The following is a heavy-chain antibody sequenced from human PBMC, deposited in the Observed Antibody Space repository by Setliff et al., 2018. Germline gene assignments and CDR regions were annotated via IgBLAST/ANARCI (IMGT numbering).Heavy chain of an antibody. CDR2: IYTSGST. V-gene: IGHV4-61*09. CDR1: GGSISSGSYY. CDR3: ARRADYSRSWSYYFDC. J-gene: IGHJ4*02. Sequence: SETLSLTCTVSGGSISSGSYYWSWIRQPAGKGLEWIGHIYTSGSTNYNPSLYSRLIISVDTSKNQFSLKVNSVTAADTAVYFCARRADYSRSWSYYFDCWGQGTLVTVSS. D-gene: IGHD6-13*01.